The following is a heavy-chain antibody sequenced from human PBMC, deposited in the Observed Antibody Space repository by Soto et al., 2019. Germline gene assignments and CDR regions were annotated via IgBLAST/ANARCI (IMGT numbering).Heavy chain of an antibody. D-gene: IGHD2-21*02. CDR2: VEFSGRT. Sequence: SETLSLTCTVSGGSISSYYWNWIRQPPGKGLEWIGYVEFSGRTNYNPSLRSRLTISVDTSKNQFSLKLSSVTAADTAVYYCARADCGGDCYSGGFNYWGQGTLVTVYS. CDR3: ARADCGGDCYSGGFNY. CDR1: GGSISSYY. V-gene: IGHV4-59*01. J-gene: IGHJ4*02.